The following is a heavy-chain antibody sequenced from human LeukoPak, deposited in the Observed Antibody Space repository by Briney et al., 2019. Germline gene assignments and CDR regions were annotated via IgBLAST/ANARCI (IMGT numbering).Heavy chain of an antibody. J-gene: IGHJ4*02. CDR2: INPSGGST. CDR1: GYTFTSYY. CDR3: ARDSATYFPIYYFDY. D-gene: IGHD3-9*01. Sequence: ASVKVSCKASGYTFTSYYMHWVRQAPGQGLEWMGIINPSGGSTSYAQKFQGRVTMTRDTSTSTVYMELSSLRSEDTAVYYCARDSATYFPIYYFDYWGQGTLVTVSS. V-gene: IGHV1-46*01.